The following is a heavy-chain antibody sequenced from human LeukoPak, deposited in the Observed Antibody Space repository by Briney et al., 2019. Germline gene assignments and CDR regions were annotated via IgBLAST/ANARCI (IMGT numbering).Heavy chain of an antibody. D-gene: IGHD3-10*01. Sequence: GGSLRLSCAASGFTFSSYAMHWVRQAPGKGLEYVSAISSNGGSTYYANSVKGRFTISRDNSKNTLYLQMGSLRAEDMAVYYCARDQKEGSGSYPYFDYWGQGTLVTVSS. V-gene: IGHV3-64*01. CDR1: GFTFSSYA. CDR2: ISSNGGST. J-gene: IGHJ4*02. CDR3: ARDQKEGSGSYPYFDY.